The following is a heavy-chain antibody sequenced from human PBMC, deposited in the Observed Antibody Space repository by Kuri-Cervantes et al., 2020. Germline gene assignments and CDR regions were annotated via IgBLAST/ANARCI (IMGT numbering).Heavy chain of an antibody. CDR1: GYTFTSYG. Sequence: ASVKVSCKASGYTFTSYGISWVRQAPGQGLEWMGWISAYNGNTNYAQKFQGRVTMTRDTSISTAYMELSRLRSDDTAVYYCARDDSSWDAIDYWGQGTLVTVSS. CDR2: ISAYNGNT. J-gene: IGHJ4*02. D-gene: IGHD6-13*01. V-gene: IGHV1-18*01. CDR3: ARDDSSWDAIDY.